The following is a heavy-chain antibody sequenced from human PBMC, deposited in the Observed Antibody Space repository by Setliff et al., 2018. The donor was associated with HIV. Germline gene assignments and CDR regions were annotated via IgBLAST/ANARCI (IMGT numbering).Heavy chain of an antibody. D-gene: IGHD4-17*01. CDR3: ARHSPVTTEDYMDV. CDR2: IYHSGAT. V-gene: IGHV4-38-2*02. CDR1: GDSVTTPYY. J-gene: IGHJ6*03. Sequence: PSETLSLTCTLSGDSVTTPYYWGWIRQPTGKGLEWVGSIYHSGATYFTPSLKSRVTLSVDTSKNQFFLRLTSVSAADTGLYFCARHSPVTTEDYMDVWGKWTTVTVS.